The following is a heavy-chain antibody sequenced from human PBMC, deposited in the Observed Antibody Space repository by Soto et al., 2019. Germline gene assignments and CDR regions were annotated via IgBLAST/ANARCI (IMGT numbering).Heavy chain of an antibody. D-gene: IGHD4-17*01. J-gene: IGHJ4*02. CDR1: DGSISSYS. Sequence: LQTMSLTCTVSDGSISSYSWSWIRKPPGKGLEWIGYIYYSGSTNYNPSLKSRVTISVDTSKNQFSLKLSSVTAADTVVYYCARAHDHGDYLGFDYWGQGTPVTVSS. CDR3: ARAHDHGDYLGFDY. V-gene: IGHV4-59*01. CDR2: IYYSGST.